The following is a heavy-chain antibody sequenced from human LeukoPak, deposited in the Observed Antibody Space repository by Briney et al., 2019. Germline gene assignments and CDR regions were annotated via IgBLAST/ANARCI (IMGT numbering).Heavy chain of an antibody. CDR2: ISSSSSYI. D-gene: IGHD3-16*01. J-gene: IGHJ6*03. V-gene: IGHV3-21*01. CDR1: GFTFSSYS. CDR3: ARGLYYMDV. Sequence: PGGSLSLSCAASGFTFSSYSMNWVRQAPGNGLEWVSSISSSSSYIYYADSVTGPFTISRDNAKNSLYLQMNSLRAEDTAVYYCARGLYYMDVWGKGTTFTVSS.